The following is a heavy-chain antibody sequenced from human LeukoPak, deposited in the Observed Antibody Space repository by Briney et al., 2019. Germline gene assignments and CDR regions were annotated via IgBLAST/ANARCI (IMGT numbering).Heavy chain of an antibody. CDR2: IKQDGSEK. Sequence: GGSLRLSCAASGFTFSSYWMSWVRQAPGKGLEWVANIKQDGSEKYYVDSVKGRFTISRDNAKNSLYLQMNSLRAEDTAVYYCAKGLRWFGNFYFNYFDHWGQGTLVTVSS. J-gene: IGHJ4*02. CDR3: AKGLRWFGNFYFNYFDH. V-gene: IGHV3-7*01. CDR1: GFTFSSYW. D-gene: IGHD3-10*01.